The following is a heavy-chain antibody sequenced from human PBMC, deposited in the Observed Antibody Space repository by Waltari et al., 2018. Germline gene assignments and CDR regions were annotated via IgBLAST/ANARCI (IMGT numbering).Heavy chain of an antibody. Sequence: QVQLQESGLGLVKPSETLSLTCTVSGGSISSYYWSWIRQPPGKGLEWIGEIYYGGSTNYNPSLKSRVTISVDTSKNQFSLKLSSVTAADTAVYYCARGRSADSSTFDYWGQGTLVTVSS. CDR2: IYYGGST. V-gene: IGHV4-59*01. D-gene: IGHD6-13*01. CDR3: ARGRSADSSTFDY. CDR1: GGSISSYY. J-gene: IGHJ4*02.